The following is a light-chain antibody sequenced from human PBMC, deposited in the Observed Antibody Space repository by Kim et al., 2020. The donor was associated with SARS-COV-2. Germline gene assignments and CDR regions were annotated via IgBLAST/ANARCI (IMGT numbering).Light chain of an antibody. Sequence: SYELTQPPSVSVSPGQTASITCSGDKLGDKYACWYQQKPGQSPVLVIYQDTNRPSGIPERFSGSNSGNTATLTISGTQAVDEADYYYQAWDSSAVVFGGGTQLTVL. CDR1: KLGDKY. CDR2: QDT. J-gene: IGLJ2*01. V-gene: IGLV3-1*01. CDR3: QAWDSSAVV.